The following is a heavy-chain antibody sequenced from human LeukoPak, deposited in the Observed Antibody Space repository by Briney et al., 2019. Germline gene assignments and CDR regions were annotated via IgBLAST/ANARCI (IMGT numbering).Heavy chain of an antibody. CDR1: GFTFSSYA. D-gene: IGHD6-13*01. CDR3: SKDHSSSWYRIDY. V-gene: IGHV3-23*01. Sequence: GGSLRLSCAASGFTFSSYALTWVRQAPGKGLEWVSGISSGGDGTYYADSVRGRFTISRDNSKNTMYLQMNSLRAEDTAVYYCSKDHSSSWYRIDYWGQGTLVTVSS. J-gene: IGHJ4*02. CDR2: ISSGGDGT.